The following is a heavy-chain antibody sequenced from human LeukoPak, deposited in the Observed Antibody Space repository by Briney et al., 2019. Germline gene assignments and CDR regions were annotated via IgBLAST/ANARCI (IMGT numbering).Heavy chain of an antibody. J-gene: IGHJ4*02. CDR3: VRERGGSYDY. CDR2: INSDGGDT. D-gene: IGHD1-26*01. CDR1: GFTLSNYW. V-gene: IGHV3-74*01. Sequence: GGSLRLSCAASGFTLSNYWMHWVRQAPGKGLVWVSRINSDGGDTNYADSVKGRFTISRDNAKSTLHLQVNSLRADDTAIYYCVRERGGSYDYWGQGTLVTVSS.